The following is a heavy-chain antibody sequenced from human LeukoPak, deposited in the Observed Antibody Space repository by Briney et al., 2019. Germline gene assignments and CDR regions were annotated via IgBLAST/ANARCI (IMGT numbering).Heavy chain of an antibody. CDR1: GGSISSYY. Sequence: SETLSLTCTVSGGSISSYYWSWIRQPPEKGLEWIGYIYYSGSTNYNPSLKSRVTISVDTSKNQFSLKLSSVTAADTAVYYCARDMAAAVFDPWGREPWSPSPQ. CDR2: IYYSGST. CDR3: ARDMAAAVFDP. V-gene: IGHV4-59*01. J-gene: IGHJ5*02. D-gene: IGHD6-13*01.